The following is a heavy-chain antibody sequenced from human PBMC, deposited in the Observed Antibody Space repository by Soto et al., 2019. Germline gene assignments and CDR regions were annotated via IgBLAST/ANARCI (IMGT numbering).Heavy chain of an antibody. CDR3: ARDQWAMVRVVIINYFDY. J-gene: IGHJ4*02. Sequence: QVQLQESGPGLVKPSQTLSLTCTVSGGSVSSGDYYWSWIRQPPGKGLEWIGYIYYSENTYYNPSLKSRVTISADTSKNQFSLKLSSVTAADTAVYYCARDQWAMVRVVIINYFDYWGQGTLVTVSS. V-gene: IGHV4-30-4*01. CDR1: GGSVSSGDYY. D-gene: IGHD3-10*01. CDR2: IYYSENT.